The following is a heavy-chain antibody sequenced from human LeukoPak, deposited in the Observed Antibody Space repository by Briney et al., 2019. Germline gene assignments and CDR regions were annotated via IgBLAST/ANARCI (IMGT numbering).Heavy chain of an antibody. CDR3: ARYLKGPVMVVYYFDY. V-gene: IGHV4-39*07. CDR1: GGSISSDVHY. D-gene: IGHD5-18*01. CDR2: LLYNGNT. Sequence: PSETLSLTCTVAGGSISSDVHYWDWIRQAPGKGLEWIGSLLYNGNTWYNPSLKSRVTISVDTSKNQFSLKLSSVTAADTAVYYCARYLKGPVMVVYYFDYWGQGTLVTVSS. J-gene: IGHJ4*02.